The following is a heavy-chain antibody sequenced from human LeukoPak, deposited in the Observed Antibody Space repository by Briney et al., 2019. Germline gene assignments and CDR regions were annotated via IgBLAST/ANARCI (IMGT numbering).Heavy chain of an antibody. D-gene: IGHD2-15*01. CDR2: ISAYNGNT. V-gene: IGHV1-18*01. J-gene: IGHJ3*02. Sequence: ASVKVSCKASGYTFTSYGISWVRQALGQGLEWMGWISAYNGNTNYAQKLQGRVTMTTDTSTTTAYVELRSLRSDDTAVYYCAREYCSGGSCYPTDAFDIWGQGTMVTVSS. CDR3: AREYCSGGSCYPTDAFDI. CDR1: GYTFTSYG.